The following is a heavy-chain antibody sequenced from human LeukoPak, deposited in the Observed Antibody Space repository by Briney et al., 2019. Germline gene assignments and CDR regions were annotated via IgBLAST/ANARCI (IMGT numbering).Heavy chain of an antibody. V-gene: IGHV3-7*03. J-gene: IGHJ6*02. CDR3: ARNNGMDV. CDR2: VNRGGSET. Sequence: GGSLRLSCAASGFALSSHWMTWVRQVPGRGPEWVANVNRGGSETYYLDSVKGRFTISKDSAKNSLYLQMNSLRAEDTALYHCARNNGMDVWGQGTTVIVSS. CDR1: GFALSSHW.